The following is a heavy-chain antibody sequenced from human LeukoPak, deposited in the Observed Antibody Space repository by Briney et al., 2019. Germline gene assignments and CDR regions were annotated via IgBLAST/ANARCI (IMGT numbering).Heavy chain of an antibody. D-gene: IGHD3-22*01. CDR3: SREGSTFYYDSGAYYTALDF. V-gene: IGHV6-1*01. Sequence: SQTLSLTCAISGDSVSSNSAAWNWIRQSPSRGLKWLGRTYFRSKWYYEYAVSVRSRITINADTSKNHLSLQVNSVTPGDTAVYYCSREGSTFYYDSGAYYTALDFWGQGTKVIVSS. CDR2: TYFRSKWYY. J-gene: IGHJ3*01. CDR1: GDSVSSNSAA.